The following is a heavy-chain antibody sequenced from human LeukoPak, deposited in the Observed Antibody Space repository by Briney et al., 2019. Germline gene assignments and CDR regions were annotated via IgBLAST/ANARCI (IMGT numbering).Heavy chain of an antibody. J-gene: IGHJ3*02. CDR3: AREGYSYGNDAFDI. CDR1: GGTFSSYA. CDR2: IIPILGIA. V-gene: IGHV1-69*04. D-gene: IGHD5-18*01. Sequence: SVKVSCKASGGTFSSYAISWVRQAPGQGPEWMGRIIPILGIANYAQKFQGRVTITADKSTSTAYMELSSLRPEDTAVYYCAREGYSYGNDAFDIWGQGTMVTVSS.